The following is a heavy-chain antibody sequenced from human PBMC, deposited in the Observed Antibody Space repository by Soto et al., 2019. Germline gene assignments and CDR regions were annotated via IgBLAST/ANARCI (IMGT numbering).Heavy chain of an antibody. V-gene: IGHV4-31*03. CDR3: SRVGIAAAAPPDY. Sequence: QVQLQETGPGLVKPSQTLSLTCTVPGGSISSGGYYCSCIRQHPGQGLEWIGYIYYSGSTYYNPSLKSRVTISVDTSKNQFALKLSSVTAADTAVYYCSRVGIAAAAPPDYWGQGTLVNVSS. J-gene: IGHJ4*02. CDR1: GGSISSGGYY. D-gene: IGHD6-13*01. CDR2: IYYSGST.